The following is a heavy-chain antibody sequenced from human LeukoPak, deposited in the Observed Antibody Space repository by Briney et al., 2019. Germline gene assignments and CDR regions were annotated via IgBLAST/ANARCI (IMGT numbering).Heavy chain of an antibody. Sequence: PSETLSLTCTVSGGSISSYYWSWIRQPAGKGLEWIGRIYTSGSTNYNPSLKSRVTMSVDTSKNQCSLKLSSVTAADTAVYYCARADCSSTSCYLGSAFDIWGQGTXXTVSS. V-gene: IGHV4-4*07. CDR3: ARADCSSTSCYLGSAFDI. CDR1: GGSISSYY. CDR2: IYTSGST. J-gene: IGHJ3*02. D-gene: IGHD2-2*01.